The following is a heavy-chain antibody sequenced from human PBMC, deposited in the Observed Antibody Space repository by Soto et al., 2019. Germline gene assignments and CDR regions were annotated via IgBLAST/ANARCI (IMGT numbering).Heavy chain of an antibody. J-gene: IGHJ6*02. CDR2: IIPIFGTA. V-gene: IGHV1-69*13. CDR1: GGTFSSYA. CDR3: ARGLNYDILTGLDSYYYYYGMDV. D-gene: IGHD3-9*01. Sequence: SVKVSCKASGGTFSSYAISWVRQAPGQGLEWMGGIIPIFGTANYAQKFQGRVTITADESTSTAYMELSSLRSEDTAVYYCARGLNYDILTGLDSYYYYYGMDVWGQGTTVTVSS.